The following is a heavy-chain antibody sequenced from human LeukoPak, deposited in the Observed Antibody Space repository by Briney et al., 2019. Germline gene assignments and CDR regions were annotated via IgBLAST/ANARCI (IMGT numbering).Heavy chain of an antibody. CDR1: GGSISSYY. J-gene: IGHJ6*02. D-gene: IGHD2-21*02. Sequence: SETLSLTCTVSGGSISSYYWSWIRQPPGKGLEWIGYIYYSGSTNYNPSLKGRVTISVDTSKNQFSLKLSSVTAADTAVYYCARVKRDSDYYYYYGMDVWGQGTTVTVSS. CDR2: IYYSGST. V-gene: IGHV4-59*01. CDR3: ARVKRDSDYYYYYGMDV.